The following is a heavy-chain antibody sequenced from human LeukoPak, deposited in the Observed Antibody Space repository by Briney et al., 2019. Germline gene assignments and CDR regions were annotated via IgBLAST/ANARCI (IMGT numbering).Heavy chain of an antibody. CDR3: AKDHSSSWYPGDY. V-gene: IGHV3-30*18. CDR2: ISYDGSNK. J-gene: IGHJ4*02. Sequence: PGRSVRLSCAASGFTFSSYGMHWVRQAPGKGLEWVAVISYDGSNKYYADSVKGRFTISRDNSKNTLYLQMNSLRAEDTAVYYCAKDHSSSWYPGDYWGQGTLVTVSS. D-gene: IGHD6-13*01. CDR1: GFTFSSYG.